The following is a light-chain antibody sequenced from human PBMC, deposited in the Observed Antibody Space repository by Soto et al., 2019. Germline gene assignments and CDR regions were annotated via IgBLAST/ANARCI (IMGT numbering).Light chain of an antibody. CDR2: DVS. V-gene: IGLV2-11*01. CDR3: CSYAGSYTYV. J-gene: IGLJ1*01. CDR1: SSDVGGYNY. Sequence: QYALTQHRSVSGSPGQSVTISCTGTSSDVGGYNYVSWYQQHRGKAPKLMINDVSKRPSGVPDRFSGYKSGNTASLTDSGLQAEDEADYYCCSYAGSYTYVFATGTKLTVL.